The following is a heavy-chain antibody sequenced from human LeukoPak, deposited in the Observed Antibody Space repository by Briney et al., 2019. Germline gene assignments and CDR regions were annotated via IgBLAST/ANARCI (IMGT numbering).Heavy chain of an antibody. J-gene: IGHJ4*02. CDR3: ARETAYDSSPFDY. D-gene: IGHD3-22*01. V-gene: IGHV3-48*02. Sequence: GGSLRLSCAVSGFTFSDYSMHWVRQAPGKGLEWISYITSRSSTMDYADSVKGRFTISRDNAKNSLYLQMNSLRHEDTAVYYCARETAYDSSPFDYWGQGTLVTVSS. CDR1: GFTFSDYS. CDR2: ITSRSSTM.